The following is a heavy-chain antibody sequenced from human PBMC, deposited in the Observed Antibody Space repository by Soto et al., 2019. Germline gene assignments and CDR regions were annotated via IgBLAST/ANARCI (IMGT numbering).Heavy chain of an antibody. V-gene: IGHV3-7*05. Sequence: EVQLEESGGVLVQPGGSLRLSCAASGFTLSAYWMTWVRQAPGKGLEWVANINRDGSKKSYLVSVRGRFTISRDNVGNSLYLHMDSLTADDTALYYCARDVSPGSISLYLDAFDIWGQGTMVTVSS. CDR2: INRDGSKK. D-gene: IGHD3-10*01. CDR1: GFTLSAYW. CDR3: ARDVSPGSISLYLDAFDI. J-gene: IGHJ3*02.